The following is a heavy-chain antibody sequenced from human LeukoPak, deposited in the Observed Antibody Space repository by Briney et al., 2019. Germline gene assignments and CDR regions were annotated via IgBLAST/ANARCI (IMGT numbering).Heavy chain of an antibody. V-gene: IGHV1-69*13. J-gene: IGHJ6*02. CDR1: GGTFTRYA. CDR2: IIPMFGTA. Sequence: SVKVSFKASGGTFTRYAINGVRQAPGRELEWMGGIIPMFGTANYAQKFQGRVTITADESTSTAYMELSSLRSEDTAVYYCARGGHDSGYYGMDVWGQGTTVTVSS. CDR3: ARGGHDSGYYGMDV. D-gene: IGHD1-26*01.